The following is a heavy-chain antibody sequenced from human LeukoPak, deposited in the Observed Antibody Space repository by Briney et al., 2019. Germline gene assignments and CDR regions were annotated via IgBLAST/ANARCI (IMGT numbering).Heavy chain of an antibody. Sequence: GGSRRLSCEASGFAIGSHAMYWVRQAPGKGLEWVAGIFGSGGSPHYADSVKGRFTISRDNSRNTVYLQINSLRADDTADYYCGKTTVGYSSGQKPAWPVDYWGQGTLVTVSS. V-gene: IGHV3-23*01. CDR3: GKTTVGYSSGQKPAWPVDY. J-gene: IGHJ4*02. CDR2: IFGSGGSP. CDR1: GFAIGSHA. D-gene: IGHD5-18*01.